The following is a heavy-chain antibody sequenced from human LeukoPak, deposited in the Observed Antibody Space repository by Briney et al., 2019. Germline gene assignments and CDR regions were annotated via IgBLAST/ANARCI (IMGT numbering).Heavy chain of an antibody. Sequence: PSETLSLTCTVSGGSISSSSYYWGWIRQPPGKGLVWVSRINSDGSSTSYADSVKGRFTISRDNAKNTLYLQMNSLRAEDTAVYYCARDLRYSSGWYVVDYWGQGTLVTVSS. CDR1: GGSISSSSYY. J-gene: IGHJ4*02. D-gene: IGHD6-19*01. V-gene: IGHV3-74*01. CDR3: ARDLRYSSGWYVVDY. CDR2: INSDGSST.